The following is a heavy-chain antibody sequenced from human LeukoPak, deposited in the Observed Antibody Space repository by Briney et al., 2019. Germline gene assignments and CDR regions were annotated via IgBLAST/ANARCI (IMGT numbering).Heavy chain of an antibody. D-gene: IGHD6-13*01. J-gene: IGHJ6*03. Sequence: ASVKVSCKASGYTFTGYYMHWVRQAPGQGLEWMGWINPNSGGTNYAQKFQGRVTMTRDTSISTAYMELSRLRSDDTAVYYCARIAAAGSNYYYYYMDVWGKGTTVTVSS. CDR2: INPNSGGT. CDR3: ARIAAAGSNYYYYYMDV. CDR1: GYTFTGYY. V-gene: IGHV1-2*02.